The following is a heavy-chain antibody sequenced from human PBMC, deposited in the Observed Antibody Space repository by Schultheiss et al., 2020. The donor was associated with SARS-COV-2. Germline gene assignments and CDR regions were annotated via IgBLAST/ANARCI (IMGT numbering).Heavy chain of an antibody. CDR3: ATALRSGGSCYDH. D-gene: IGHD2-15*01. Sequence: ASVKVSCKASGYTFTGYYMHWVRQAPGQGLEWMGWINPNSGGTNYAQKFQGRVTMTRDTSISTAYMELSRLRSDDTAVYYCATALRSGGSCYDHWGQGTLVTVSS. V-gene: IGHV1-2*02. CDR2: INPNSGGT. J-gene: IGHJ4*02. CDR1: GYTFTGYY.